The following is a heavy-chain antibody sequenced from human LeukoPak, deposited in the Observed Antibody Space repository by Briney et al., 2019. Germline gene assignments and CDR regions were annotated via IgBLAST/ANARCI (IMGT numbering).Heavy chain of an antibody. Sequence: GGSLRLSCAASGFTFSSYAMSWVRQAPGKGLEWVSAISGSGNSTYYADSVKGRFTISRDNSKNTLYLQMNSLRAEDTAVYYCAKQPQPLYYDFWSGYYLDPWGQGTLVTVSS. V-gene: IGHV3-23*01. CDR2: ISGSGNST. CDR3: AKQPQPLYYDFWSGYYLDP. CDR1: GFTFSSYA. D-gene: IGHD3-3*01. J-gene: IGHJ5*02.